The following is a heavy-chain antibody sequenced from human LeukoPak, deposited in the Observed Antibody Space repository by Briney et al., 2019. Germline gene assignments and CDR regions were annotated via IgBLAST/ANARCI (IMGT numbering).Heavy chain of an antibody. J-gene: IGHJ5*02. CDR3: ANIVVVPAAISGTGWLDP. V-gene: IGHV4-34*01. Sequence: PSETLSLTCAVYGGSFSGYYWSWIRQPPGKGLDWIGEINHSGSTNYNPSLKSRVTISVDTSKNQFSLKLSSVTAADTAVYYCANIVVVPAAISGTGWLDPWGQGTLVTVSS. CDR2: INHSGST. D-gene: IGHD2-2*02. CDR1: GGSFSGYY.